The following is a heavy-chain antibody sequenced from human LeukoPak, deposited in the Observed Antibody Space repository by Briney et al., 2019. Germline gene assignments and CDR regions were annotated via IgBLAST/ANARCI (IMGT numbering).Heavy chain of an antibody. CDR1: GSSFTSYW. CDR2: IYPGDSDT. J-gene: IGHJ3*02. Sequence: GESLKISCKGSGSSFTSYWIGWVRQMPGKGLEWMGIIYPGDSDTRYSPSFQGQVTISADKSISTAYLQWSSLKASDTAMYYCARRPTIVATIDAFDIWGQGTMVTVSS. D-gene: IGHD5-12*01. V-gene: IGHV5-51*01. CDR3: ARRPTIVATIDAFDI.